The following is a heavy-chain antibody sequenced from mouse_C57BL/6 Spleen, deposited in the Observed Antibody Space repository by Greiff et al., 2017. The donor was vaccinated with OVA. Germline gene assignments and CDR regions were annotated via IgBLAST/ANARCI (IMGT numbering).Heavy chain of an antibody. J-gene: IGHJ1*03. CDR2: IDPSDSET. Sequence: QVQLQQPGAELVRPGSSVKLSCKASGYTFTSYWMHWVKQRPIQGLEWIGNIDPSDSETHYNQTFKDKATLTVDNTSSTAYMQLSSLTSEDSAVYYWARGDSNPYWYFDVWGTGTTVTVSS. D-gene: IGHD2-5*01. CDR1: GYTFTSYW. V-gene: IGHV1-52*01. CDR3: ARGDSNPYWYFDV.